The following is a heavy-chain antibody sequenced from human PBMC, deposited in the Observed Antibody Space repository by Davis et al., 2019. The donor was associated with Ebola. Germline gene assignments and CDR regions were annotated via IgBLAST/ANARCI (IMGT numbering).Heavy chain of an antibody. CDR2: ISSSGSTI. Sequence: GESLKISCAASGFTFSDYYMSWIRQAPGKGLEWVSYISSSGSTIYYADSVKGRFTISRDNSKNTLYLQMNSLRAEDTAVYYCATNYGATAGPFDYWGQGTLVTVSS. V-gene: IGHV3-11*04. CDR1: GFTFSDYY. J-gene: IGHJ4*02. D-gene: IGHD4-17*01. CDR3: ATNYGATAGPFDY.